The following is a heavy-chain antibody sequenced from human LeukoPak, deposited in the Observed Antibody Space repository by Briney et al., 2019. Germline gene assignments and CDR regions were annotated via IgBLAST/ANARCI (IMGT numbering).Heavy chain of an antibody. CDR3: ARVSSGSTFDY. V-gene: IGHV1-46*01. CDR1: GYTITSYY. D-gene: IGHD1-26*01. Sequence: ASVKVPCKTSGYTITSYYMHWVRQAPGQGLEWMGIINPSGGSTSYTQKFQGRVTMTRDTSTSTVYMELSSLTSEDTAVYYCARVSSGSTFDYWGQGTLVTVSS. CDR2: INPSGGST. J-gene: IGHJ4*02.